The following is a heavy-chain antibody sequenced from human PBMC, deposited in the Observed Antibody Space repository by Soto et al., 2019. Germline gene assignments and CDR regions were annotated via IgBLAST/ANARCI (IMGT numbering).Heavy chain of an antibody. J-gene: IGHJ6*03. CDR3: ARGGLGQQPYYYYYYMDV. D-gene: IGHD6-13*01. Sequence: ASVKVSCNASGGTFSSYAISWVRQAPGQGLEWMGGIIPIFGIANYAQKFQGRVTITADKSTSTAYMELSSLRSEDTAVYYCARGGLGQQPYYYYYYMDVWGKGTTVTVSS. V-gene: IGHV1-69*10. CDR1: GGTFSSYA. CDR2: IIPIFGIA.